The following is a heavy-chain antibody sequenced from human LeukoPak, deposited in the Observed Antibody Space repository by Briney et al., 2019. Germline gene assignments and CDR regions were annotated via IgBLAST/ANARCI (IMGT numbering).Heavy chain of an antibody. CDR3: ASSWGSSWYLDY. Sequence: GGSLRLSCAASGFTFSSYSMNWVRQAPGKGLEWVSSISGSSRYIYYADSVKGRFTISRDNAKNSLYLQMNSLRAEDTALYYCASSWGSSWYLDYWGQGTLVTVSS. D-gene: IGHD6-13*01. CDR2: ISGSSRYI. V-gene: IGHV3-21*01. J-gene: IGHJ4*02. CDR1: GFTFSSYS.